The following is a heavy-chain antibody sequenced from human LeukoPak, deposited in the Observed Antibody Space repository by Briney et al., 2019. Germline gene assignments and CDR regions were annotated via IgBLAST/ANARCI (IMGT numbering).Heavy chain of an antibody. CDR3: ARDFWSGYYTPRGDY. CDR2: INHNGNVN. Sequence: GGSLRLSCAASGFTFSSYWMNWARQAPGKGLEWVASINHNGNVNYYVDSVKGRFTISRDNAKNSLYLQMNSLRAEDTAVYYCARDFWSGYYTPRGDYWGQGTLVTVSS. CDR1: GFTFSSYW. J-gene: IGHJ4*02. D-gene: IGHD3-3*01. V-gene: IGHV3-7*03.